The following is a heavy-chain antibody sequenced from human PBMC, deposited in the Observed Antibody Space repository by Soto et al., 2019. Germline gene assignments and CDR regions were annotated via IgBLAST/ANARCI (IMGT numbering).Heavy chain of an antibody. CDR1: GDTFSSYA. V-gene: IGHV1-69*12. Sequence: QVQLVQSGAEVKKPGSSVKVSCKASGDTFSSYAISWVRQAPGQGLEWMGGIIPIFGTANYAQKFQGRVTSTADESTSTVYMELSSLRSEDTAVYYCASSGDDYYYYGMDVWGQGTTVTVSS. CDR3: ASSGDDYYYYGMDV. CDR2: IIPIFGTA. D-gene: IGHD4-17*01. J-gene: IGHJ6*02.